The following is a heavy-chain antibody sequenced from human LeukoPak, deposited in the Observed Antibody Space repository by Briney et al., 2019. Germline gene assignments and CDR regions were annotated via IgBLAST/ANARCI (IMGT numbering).Heavy chain of an antibody. D-gene: IGHD6-19*01. CDR2: IYYSGST. CDR3: ASPGGSSGWSNWFDP. J-gene: IGHJ5*02. CDR1: GGSMNSYY. Sequence: SETLSLTCTVSGGSMNSYYWSWIRQPPGKGLEWIGYIYYSGSTSYNPSLKSRVTISVDTSKNQFSLKLSSVTAADTAVYYCASPGGSSGWSNWFDPWGQGTLVTVSS. V-gene: IGHV4-59*12.